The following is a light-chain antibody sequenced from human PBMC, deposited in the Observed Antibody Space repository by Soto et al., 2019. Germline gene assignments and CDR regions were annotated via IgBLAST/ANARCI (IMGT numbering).Light chain of an antibody. Sequence: EKVMTQSPATLSVSPGERATLSCRASQSVSSNLAWYQQKPGQAPRLLIYDASTRATGIPARFSGSGSGTEFTLTISSLQSEDLPVYYCQQYDDWPETFGQWTKLEIK. CDR3: QQYDDWPET. CDR2: DAS. J-gene: IGKJ1*01. CDR1: QSVSSN. V-gene: IGKV3-15*01.